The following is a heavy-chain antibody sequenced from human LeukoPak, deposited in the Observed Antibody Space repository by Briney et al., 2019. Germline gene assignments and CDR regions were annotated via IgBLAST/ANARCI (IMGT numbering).Heavy chain of an antibody. CDR3: ARTSHYDFWSGYGDDAFDI. J-gene: IGHJ3*02. CDR2: IYYSGSI. D-gene: IGHD3-3*01. Sequence: SETLSLTCAVSGYSISSSNWWGWIRQPPGKGLEWIGYIYYSGSIYYNPSLKSRVTMSVDTSKNQFSLKLSSVTAVDTAVYYCARTSHYDFWSGYGDDAFDIWGQGTMVTVSS. CDR1: GYSISSSNW. V-gene: IGHV4-28*05.